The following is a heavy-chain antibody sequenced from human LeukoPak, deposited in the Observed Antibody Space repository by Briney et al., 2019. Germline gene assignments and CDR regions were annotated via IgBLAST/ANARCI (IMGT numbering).Heavy chain of an antibody. D-gene: IGHD6-19*01. Sequence: ASVKVSCKASGYTFTGYYMHWVRQAPGQGHEWMGWINPNSGGTNYAQKFQGRVTMTRDTSISTAYMELSRLRSDDTAVYYCARDSSSGWQGPSNYWGQGTLVTVSS. V-gene: IGHV1-2*02. J-gene: IGHJ4*02. CDR3: ARDSSSGWQGPSNY. CDR1: GYTFTGYY. CDR2: INPNSGGT.